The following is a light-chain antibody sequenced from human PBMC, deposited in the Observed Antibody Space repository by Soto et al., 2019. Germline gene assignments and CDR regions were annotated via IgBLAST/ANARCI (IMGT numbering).Light chain of an antibody. CDR3: HQYENSPDT. V-gene: IGKV3-20*01. CDR1: QSISSSS. CDR2: DAS. J-gene: IGKJ2*01. Sequence: EIVLTQSPGTLSLSPGDRATLSCRASQSISSSSLAWYQQKPGQAPRLLIYDASNRATGIPDRFSGSGSGTDFTLTISRLEPEDFAVYSCHQYENSPDTFGQGTKLEIK.